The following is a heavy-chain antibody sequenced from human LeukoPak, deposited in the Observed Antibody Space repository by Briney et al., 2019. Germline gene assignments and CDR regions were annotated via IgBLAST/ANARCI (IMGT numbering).Heavy chain of an antibody. CDR3: AKDTGAYYYDSSDNPEPLSY. D-gene: IGHD3-22*01. CDR2: ISYDGSNK. CDR1: GFTFSRYG. V-gene: IGHV3-30*18. J-gene: IGHJ4*02. Sequence: GGSLRLSCAASGFTFSRYGMNWVRQAPGKGLEWVGEISYDGSNKYYADSLKGRFTISGDNSKNTLYLQMNSLRADDTAVYYCAKDTGAYYYDSSDNPEPLSYWGQGTLVTVSS.